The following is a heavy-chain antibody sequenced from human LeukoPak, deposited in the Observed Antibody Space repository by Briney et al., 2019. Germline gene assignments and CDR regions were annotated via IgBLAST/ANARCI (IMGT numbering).Heavy chain of an antibody. CDR1: GGSFSSGDNY. J-gene: IGHJ1*01. V-gene: IGHV4-34*01. D-gene: IGHD1-7*01. CDR3: ARGKRYNWNYGVRPGGFQH. Sequence: SETLSLTCTVSGGSFSSGDNYWTWIRQPPGKGLEWIGEINHSGSTNYNPSLKSRVTISVDTSKNQFSLKLSSVTAADTAVYYCARGKRYNWNYGVRPGGFQHWGQGTLVTVSS. CDR2: INHSGST.